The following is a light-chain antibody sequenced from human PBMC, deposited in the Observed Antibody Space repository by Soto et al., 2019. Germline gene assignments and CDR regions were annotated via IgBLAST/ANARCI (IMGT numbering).Light chain of an antibody. CDR1: QTVSSNY. CDR2: GSS. CDR3: QQYTSPPTT. Sequence: ILLTPSPDTLSLSPGESATLSCRASQTVSSNYLAWCPQRPGHAPSLLIYGSSTRAGGIPERFSGSGSGTDFTITITRLEPEDAAVYFGQQYTSPPTTFGQGTRLEIK. J-gene: IGKJ5*01. V-gene: IGKV3-20*01.